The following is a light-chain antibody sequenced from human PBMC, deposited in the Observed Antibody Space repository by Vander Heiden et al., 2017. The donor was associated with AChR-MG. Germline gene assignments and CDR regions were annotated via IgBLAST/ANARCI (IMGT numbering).Light chain of an antibody. CDR2: DNN. Sequence: QSVFPQPPSVSAAAGQKVTISCSGSSSNIGNNYVSWYQQLPGTAPKLLIYDNNKRPSGIPDRFSGSKSGTSATLGITGLQTGDEADYYCATWDSSRSAVVFGTGTNVTVL. CDR1: SSNIGNNY. V-gene: IGLV1-51*01. CDR3: ATWDSSRSAVV. J-gene: IGLJ1*01.